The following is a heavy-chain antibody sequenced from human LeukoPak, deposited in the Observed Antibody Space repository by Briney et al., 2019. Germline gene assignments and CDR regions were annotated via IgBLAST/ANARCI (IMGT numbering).Heavy chain of an antibody. CDR3: ARLYSSSSGQTFDY. D-gene: IGHD6-6*01. V-gene: IGHV3-53*01. CDR1: GFTVSSNY. Sequence: GGSLRLSCAASGFTVSSNYMSWVRQAPGKGLEWVSVIYSGGSTYYADSVKGRFTISRDNAKNSLYLQMNSLRAEDTAVYYCARLYSSSSGQTFDYWGQGTLVTVSS. CDR2: IYSGGST. J-gene: IGHJ4*02.